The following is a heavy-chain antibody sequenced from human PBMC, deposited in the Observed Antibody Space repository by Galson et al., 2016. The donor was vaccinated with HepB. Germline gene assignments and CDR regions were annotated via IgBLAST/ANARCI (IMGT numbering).Heavy chain of an antibody. CDR1: GFTFNNYG. CDR2: IWYDGSKE. CDR3: ARGRSSAGYYGLDV. D-gene: IGHD6-25*01. Sequence: SLRLSCATSGFTFNNYGFHWVRQAPGKGLEWVAVIWYDGSKEFYADYAKGRFTISSDDSKNTLFLQMNSLRGEDTALYYCARGRSSAGYYGLDVWGQGTAVTVSS. V-gene: IGHV3-33*02. J-gene: IGHJ6*02.